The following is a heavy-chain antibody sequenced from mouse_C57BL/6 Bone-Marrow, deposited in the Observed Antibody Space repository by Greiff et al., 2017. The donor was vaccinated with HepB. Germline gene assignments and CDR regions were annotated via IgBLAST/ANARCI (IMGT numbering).Heavy chain of an antibody. V-gene: IGHV7-1*01. CDR2: SRNKANDYTT. J-gene: IGHJ4*01. CDR3: ARDTYALYAMDY. CDR1: GFTFSDFY. D-gene: IGHD6-5*01. Sequence: DVHLVESGGGLVQSGRSLSLSCATSGFTFSDFYMEWVRQAPGKGLEWIAASRNKANDYTTEYSASVKGRFIVSRDTSQSILYLQMNALRAEDTAIYYCARDTYALYAMDYWGQGTSVTVSS.